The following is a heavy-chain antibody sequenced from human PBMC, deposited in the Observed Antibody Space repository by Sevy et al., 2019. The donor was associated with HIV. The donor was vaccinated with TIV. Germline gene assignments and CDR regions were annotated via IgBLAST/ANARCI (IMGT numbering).Heavy chain of an antibody. D-gene: IGHD3-10*01. J-gene: IGHJ4*02. CDR3: ATNMVHAGAYDSYFNF. Sequence: GGSLRLSCVASQFNFDTYAIHRVRQAPRKGLEWVAMIWYDGSSKDYAESVKGRFAISRDNSQNTAFLQMNSLRAEDTGVYYCATNMVHAGAYDSYFNFWGQGSLVTVSS. V-gene: IGHV3-33*01. CDR1: QFNFDTYA. CDR2: IWYDGSSK.